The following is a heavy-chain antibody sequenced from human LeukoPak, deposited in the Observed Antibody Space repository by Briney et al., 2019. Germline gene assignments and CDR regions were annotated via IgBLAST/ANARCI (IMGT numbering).Heavy chain of an antibody. D-gene: IGHD6-13*01. CDR1: GFTFSSYA. V-gene: IGHV3-30-3*01. J-gene: IGHJ4*02. Sequence: GGSLRLSCAASGFTFSSYAMHWVRQAPGKGLEWVAVISYDGSNKYYADSVKGRFTISRDNSKNTLYLQMNSLRAEDTAVYYCAHSSSWYYFDYWGQGTLVTVSS. CDR3: AHSSSWYYFDY. CDR2: ISYDGSNK.